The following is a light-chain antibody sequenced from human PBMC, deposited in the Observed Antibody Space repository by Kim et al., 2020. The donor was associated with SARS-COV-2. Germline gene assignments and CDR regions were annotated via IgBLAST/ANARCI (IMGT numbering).Light chain of an antibody. CDR2: GVN. CDR3: CSFASTALV. CDR1: GSDVWGYDV. J-gene: IGLJ3*02. V-gene: IGLV2-23*02. Sequence: PGRSITFACAATGSDVWGYDVVCRYQQQPSQAPKLMIYGVNRRPAGVSARFSGAKSSHPASPTISGRQAEDEANYYSCSFASTALVFGGGTQLTV.